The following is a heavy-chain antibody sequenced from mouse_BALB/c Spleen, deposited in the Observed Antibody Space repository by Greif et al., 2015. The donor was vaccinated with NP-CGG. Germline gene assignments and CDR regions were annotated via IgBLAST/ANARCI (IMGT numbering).Heavy chain of an antibody. D-gene: IGHD3-3*01. J-gene: IGHJ4*01. CDR2: ICPGSGNT. CDR1: GYTFTDYY. Sequence: QLQQSGPELVKPGASVKISCKASGYTFTDYYINWVKQKPGQGLEWIGWICPGSGNTKYNEKFKGKATLTVDTSSSTAYMQLSSLTSEDTAVYFCARRTGTEAMDYWGQGTSVTVSS. V-gene: IGHV1-84*02. CDR3: ARRTGTEAMDY.